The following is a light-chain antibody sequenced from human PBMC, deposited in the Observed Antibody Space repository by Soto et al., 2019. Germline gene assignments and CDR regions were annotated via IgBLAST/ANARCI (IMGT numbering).Light chain of an antibody. CDR1: QSVSVN. J-gene: IGKJ3*01. CDR3: QQYGSSPFT. CDR2: GAS. Sequence: EIVMTQSPGTLSVSPGERATLSCRASQSVSVNLAWYQQKPGQAPRLLIYGASSRATGIPDRFSGSESGTDFTLTITRLEPEDFAVYYCQQYGSSPFTFGPGTKVDIK. V-gene: IGKV3-20*01.